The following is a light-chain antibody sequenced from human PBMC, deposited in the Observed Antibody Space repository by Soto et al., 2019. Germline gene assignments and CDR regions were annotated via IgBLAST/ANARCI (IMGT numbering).Light chain of an antibody. Sequence: QAVVTQPTSASGTPGQRVTISCSGSSSNIGSNYVSWYQHLPGAAPKLLIYRSDQRPSGVPDRFSGSKSGTSASLAISGLRSEDEADYFCAVRDDSLSGHWVFGGGTKLTVL. J-gene: IGLJ3*02. V-gene: IGLV1-47*01. CDR2: RSD. CDR3: AVRDDSLSGHWV. CDR1: SSNIGSNY.